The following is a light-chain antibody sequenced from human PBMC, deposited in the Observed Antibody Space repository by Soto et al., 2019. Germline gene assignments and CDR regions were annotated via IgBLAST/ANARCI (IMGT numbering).Light chain of an antibody. J-gene: IGKJ5*01. CDR3: QQRSIRPLT. Sequence: ELVLTQSPGTQSLSPGERANLSCRASQSVSSSYLAWYQQKPGQAPRLLIYGASSRATGIPDRFSGSGSGTDFTLTISSLDPEDFAVYYCQQRSIRPLTFGQGTRLEIK. CDR2: GAS. V-gene: IGKV3D-20*02. CDR1: QSVSSSY.